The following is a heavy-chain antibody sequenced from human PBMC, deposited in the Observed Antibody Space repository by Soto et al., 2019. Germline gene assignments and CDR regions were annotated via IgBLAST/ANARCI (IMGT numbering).Heavy chain of an antibody. CDR3: AKDQALAAEYYFDY. CDR1: GFTFSSYG. Sequence: QPGGSLRLSCAASGFTFSSYGMHWVRQAPGKGLEWVAVISYDGSNKYYADSVKGRFTISRDNSKNTLYLQMNSLRAEDTAVYYCAKDQALAAEYYFDYWGQGTLVTVSS. CDR2: ISYDGSNK. V-gene: IGHV3-30*18. D-gene: IGHD6-13*01. J-gene: IGHJ4*02.